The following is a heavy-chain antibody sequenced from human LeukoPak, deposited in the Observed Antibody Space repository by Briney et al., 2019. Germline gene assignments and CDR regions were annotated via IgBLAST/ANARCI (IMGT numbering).Heavy chain of an antibody. D-gene: IGHD6-13*01. CDR1: GFTFDDYG. Sequence: SGGSLRLSCAASGFTFDDYGMSWVRQAPGKGLEWVSGINWNGGSTGYADSVKGRFTISRDNAKNSLYLQMNNLRAEDTALYYCARDGLGIAAAGTYYYYYMDVWGKGTTVTVSS. V-gene: IGHV3-20*04. CDR3: ARDGLGIAAAGTYYYYYMDV. CDR2: INWNGGST. J-gene: IGHJ6*03.